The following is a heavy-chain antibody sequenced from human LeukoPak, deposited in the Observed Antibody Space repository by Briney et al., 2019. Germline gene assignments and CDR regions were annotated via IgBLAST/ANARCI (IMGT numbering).Heavy chain of an antibody. V-gene: IGHV4-59*08. J-gene: IGHJ4*02. CDR3: AGMTLPYYFDY. CDR2: IYYSGST. Sequence: SETLSLTCTVSGGSISSYYWSWIRQPPGKGLEWIGYIYYSGSTNYNPSLKSRVTISVDTSKNQFPLKLSSVTAADTAVYYCAGMTLPYYFDYWGQGTLVTVSS. D-gene: IGHD2-21*02. CDR1: GGSISSYY.